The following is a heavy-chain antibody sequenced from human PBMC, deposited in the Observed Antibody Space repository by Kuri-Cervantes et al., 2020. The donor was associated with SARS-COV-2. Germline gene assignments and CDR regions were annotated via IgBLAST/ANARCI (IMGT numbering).Heavy chain of an antibody. J-gene: IGHJ4*02. Sequence: SETLSLTCTVSGGSISSSSYYWGWIRQPPGKGLEWIGSIYHSGSTYYNPSLKSRVTISVDTSKNQFSLKLSSVTAADTAVYYCARDRLSIAAADDYFDYWGQGTLVTVSS. V-gene: IGHV4-39*07. CDR1: GGSISSSSYY. D-gene: IGHD6-13*01. CDR2: IYHSGST. CDR3: ARDRLSIAAADDYFDY.